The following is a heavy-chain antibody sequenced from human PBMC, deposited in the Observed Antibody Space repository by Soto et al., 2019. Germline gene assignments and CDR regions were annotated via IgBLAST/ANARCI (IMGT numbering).Heavy chain of an antibody. Sequence: GGSLRLSCEASGLTLRLYWMHWVRQVPGKGLVWVSRINSDGSSTSYADSVKGRFTIFRDNAKNTVSLQMNSLRVEDTAVYYCGRDMGRDGYIGYWGQGTLVTVSS. D-gene: IGHD1-26*01. CDR3: GRDMGRDGYIGY. CDR2: INSDGSST. J-gene: IGHJ4*02. V-gene: IGHV3-74*01. CDR1: GLTLRLYW.